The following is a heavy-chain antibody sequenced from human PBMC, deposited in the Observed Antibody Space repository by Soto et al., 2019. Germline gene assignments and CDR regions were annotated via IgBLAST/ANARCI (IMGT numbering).Heavy chain of an antibody. CDR2: IYHTGTT. J-gene: IGHJ6*02. D-gene: IGHD3-3*01. V-gene: IGHV4-30-2*01. CDR1: GGSISTSDYS. Sequence: PSETLSLTCAVSGGSISTSDYSWSWIRQPPGRGLEWLGSIYHTGTTHYIPSLKNRPTMSLDKSKNQFSLDLTSVTAADTAFYYCVRERTFFGVAPGGGVDVWGQGTTVTVSS. CDR3: VRERTFFGVAPGGGVDV.